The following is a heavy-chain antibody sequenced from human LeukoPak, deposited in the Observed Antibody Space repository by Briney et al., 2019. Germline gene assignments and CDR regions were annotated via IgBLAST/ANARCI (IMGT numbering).Heavy chain of an antibody. V-gene: IGHV3-21*01. Sequence: GGSLRLSCAASGFTFSTYTMNWVRQAPGKGLEWVSSISSSTSYIYYADSVKGRFTISRDNAKNLLYLQMNSLRAEDTAIYYCAGHDYCSGGSCYSLSYFQHWGQGTLVTVSS. D-gene: IGHD2-15*01. J-gene: IGHJ1*01. CDR3: AGHDYCSGGSCYSLSYFQH. CDR2: ISSSTSYI. CDR1: GFTFSTYT.